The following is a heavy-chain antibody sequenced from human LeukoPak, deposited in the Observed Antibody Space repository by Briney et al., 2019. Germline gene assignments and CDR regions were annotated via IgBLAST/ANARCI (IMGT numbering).Heavy chain of an antibody. Sequence: ASVKVSCKASGYTFTSYGISWVRQAPGQGLEWMGWISAYNGNTNYAQKLQGRVTMTTDTSTSTAYMELRSLRSEDTAVYYCARGEYSGSYYYFAYWGQGTLVTVSS. CDR3: ARGEYSGSYYYFAY. D-gene: IGHD1-26*01. CDR1: GYTFTSYG. CDR2: ISAYNGNT. V-gene: IGHV1-18*01. J-gene: IGHJ4*02.